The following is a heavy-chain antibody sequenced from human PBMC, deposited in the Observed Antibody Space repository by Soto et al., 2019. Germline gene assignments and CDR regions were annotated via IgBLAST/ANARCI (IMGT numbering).Heavy chain of an antibody. D-gene: IGHD4-17*01. CDR3: ARDGYGDYGGGPGFDY. CDR1: GGSFSGYY. Sequence: QVQLQQWGAGLLKPSETLSLTCAVYGGSFSGYYWSWIRQPPGKGLEWIGEINHSGSTNYNPSLKSRVTISVDKSKNQFSLKLSSVTAADTAVYYCARDGYGDYGGGPGFDYWGQGTLVTVSS. CDR2: INHSGST. V-gene: IGHV4-34*01. J-gene: IGHJ4*02.